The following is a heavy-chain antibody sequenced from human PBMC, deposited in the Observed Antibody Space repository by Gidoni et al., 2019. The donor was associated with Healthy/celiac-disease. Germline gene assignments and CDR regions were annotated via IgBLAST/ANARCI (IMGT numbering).Heavy chain of an antibody. J-gene: IGHJ4*02. CDR1: GGSIRSMNW. Sequence: QVKLQESRPELVKPSGTLSLSCAVSGGSIRSMNWWSCVRQPPGKGLEWIGEIYHSGSTNYNASIKSRVTISVDKSKNQLSLKLSSMTAEDTAVYYCAILIRGWPWGWWYWGQGTLVTVSS. V-gene: IGHV4-4*02. D-gene: IGHD2-15*01. CDR3: AILIRGWPWGWWY. CDR2: IYHSGST.